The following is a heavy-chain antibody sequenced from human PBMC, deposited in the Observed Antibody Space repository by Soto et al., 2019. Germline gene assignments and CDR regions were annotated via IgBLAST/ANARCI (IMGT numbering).Heavy chain of an antibody. Sequence: ASEKVSCKASGYTFTSYAMHWVRQAPGQRLEWMGWINAGNGNTKYSQKFQGRVTITRDTSASTAYMELSSLRSEDTAVYYCARVPPTGAFDIWGQGTMVTVSS. V-gene: IGHV1-3*01. J-gene: IGHJ3*02. CDR2: INAGNGNT. CDR3: ARVPPTGAFDI. CDR1: GYTFTSYA.